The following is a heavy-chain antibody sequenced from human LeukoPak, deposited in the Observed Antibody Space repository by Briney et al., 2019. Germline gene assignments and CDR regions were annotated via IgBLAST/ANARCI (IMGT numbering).Heavy chain of an antibody. CDR3: ARVRYCTNGVCYPGYSGYDTPNFFDY. Sequence: GSSVKVSCKASGGTFSSYAISWVRQAPGQGLEWVGRIIPILGIANYAQKFQGRVTITADKSTSTAYMELSSLRSEDTAVYYCARVRYCTNGVCYPGYSGYDTPNFFDYWGQGTLVTVSS. D-gene: IGHD2-8*01. V-gene: IGHV1-69*04. J-gene: IGHJ4*02. CDR2: IIPILGIA. CDR1: GGTFSSYA.